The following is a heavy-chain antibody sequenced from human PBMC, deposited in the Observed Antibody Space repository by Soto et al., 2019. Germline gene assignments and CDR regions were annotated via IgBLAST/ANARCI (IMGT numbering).Heavy chain of an antibody. V-gene: IGHV1-69*04. D-gene: IGHD3-9*01. J-gene: IGHJ4*02. CDR2: IIPILGIA. Sequence: SVKVSCKASGGTFSSYTISWVRQAPGQGLEWMGRIIPILGIANYAQKFQGRVTITADKSTSTAYMELSSLRSEDTAVYYCARDKLDYDILTPFDYWGQGTXVTVSS. CDR1: GGTFSSYT. CDR3: ARDKLDYDILTPFDY.